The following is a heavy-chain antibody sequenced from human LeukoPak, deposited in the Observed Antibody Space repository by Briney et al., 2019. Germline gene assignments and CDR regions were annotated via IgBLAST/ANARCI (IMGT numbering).Heavy chain of an antibody. CDR3: AREPYYYDSSGSNY. Sequence: ASVKVSCKASGYTFTSYGISWVRQAPGQGLEWMEWISAYNGNTNYAQKLQGRVTMTTDTSTSTAYMELRSLRSDDTAVYYCAREPYYYDSSGSNYWGQGTLVTVSS. J-gene: IGHJ4*02. CDR2: ISAYNGNT. V-gene: IGHV1-18*01. CDR1: GYTFTSYG. D-gene: IGHD3-22*01.